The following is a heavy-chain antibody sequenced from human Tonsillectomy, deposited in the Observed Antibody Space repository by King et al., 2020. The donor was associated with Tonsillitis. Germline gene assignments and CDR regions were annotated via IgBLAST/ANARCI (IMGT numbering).Heavy chain of an antibody. CDR1: GFTFSSYW. J-gene: IGHJ4*02. Sequence: QLVQSGGGLVQPGGSLRLSCAASGFTFSSYWMSWVRQAPGKGLEWVANIKQDGSEKYYVDSVKGRFTISRDNAKNSLYLQMNSLRAEDTAVYYCATLMGEDSGPNLDYWGQGTLVTVSS. CDR3: ATLMGEDSGPNLDY. V-gene: IGHV3-7*01. D-gene: IGHD1-26*01. CDR2: IKQDGSEK.